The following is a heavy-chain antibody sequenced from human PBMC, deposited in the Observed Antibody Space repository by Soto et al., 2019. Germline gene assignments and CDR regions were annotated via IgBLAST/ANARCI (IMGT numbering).Heavy chain of an antibody. CDR1: GFPFSSYA. Sequence: PGGFLRLSCAASGFPFSSYAMHWVRQAPGKGLEWEAVIWYDGSNKYYADSVTARFTISRDNSKDTLYLQMNSLRAEDTAVYYCARDQQYNWNPNPTYGADVWGRVTTVTVSS. V-gene: IGHV3-33*01. J-gene: IGHJ6*02. CDR3: ARDQQYNWNPNPTYGADV. CDR2: IWYDGSNK. D-gene: IGHD1-20*01.